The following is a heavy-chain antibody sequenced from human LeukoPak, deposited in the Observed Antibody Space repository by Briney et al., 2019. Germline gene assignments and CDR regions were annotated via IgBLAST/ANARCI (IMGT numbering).Heavy chain of an antibody. D-gene: IGHD6-13*01. CDR2: IIPIFGTA. CDR1: GGTFSSYA. V-gene: IGHV1-69*05. CDR3: ARVASGSSSFSDQEGMDV. J-gene: IGHJ6*03. Sequence: ASVKVSRKVSGGTFSSYAIGWVRQAPGQGLEWMGGIIPIFGTANYAQKFQGRVTITTDESTSTAYRELSSLRTEDTAVYYCARVASGSSSFSDQEGMDVWGKGTTVTVSS.